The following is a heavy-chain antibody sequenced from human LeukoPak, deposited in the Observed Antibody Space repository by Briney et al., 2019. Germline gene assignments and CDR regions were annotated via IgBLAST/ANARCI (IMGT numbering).Heavy chain of an antibody. Sequence: WGSLTLSCAASGFPFSRYWMGWIRQAPGKGPEWVASIKQDGRRYYADSFKGRFIVSRGNAQNLLFLQMNSLMAADTSVYSYARGPDYGVSFAFFDYWGQGSLVTVSS. D-gene: IGHD4-17*01. CDR2: IKQDGRR. J-gene: IGHJ4*02. CDR3: ARGPDYGVSFAFFDY. CDR1: GFPFSRYW. V-gene: IGHV3-7*01.